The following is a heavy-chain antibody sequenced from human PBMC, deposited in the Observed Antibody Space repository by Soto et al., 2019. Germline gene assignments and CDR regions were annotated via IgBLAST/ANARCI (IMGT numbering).Heavy chain of an antibody. CDR3: ARETHSSSWYYFDY. V-gene: IGHV4-59*01. D-gene: IGHD6-13*01. J-gene: IGHJ4*02. Sequence: QVQLQESGPGLVKPSETLSLTCTVSGGSISSYYWSWIRQPPGKGLEWIGYIYYSGSTNYNPSLKRRVTISVDTSKNQFALKLSSVTAADTAVYYCARETHSSSWYYFDYWGQGTLVTVSS. CDR1: GGSISSYY. CDR2: IYYSGST.